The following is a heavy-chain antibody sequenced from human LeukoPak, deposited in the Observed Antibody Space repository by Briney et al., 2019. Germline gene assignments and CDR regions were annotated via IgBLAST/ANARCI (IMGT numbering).Heavy chain of an antibody. CDR1: GFTFGDYA. CDR3: TRAGYYYGSGSYYLDYYYYGMDV. CDR2: IRSKAYGGTT. D-gene: IGHD3-10*01. Sequence: GGSLRLSCTASGFTFGDYAMSWVRQAPGKGLEWVGFIRSKAYGGTTEYAASVKGRFTISRDDSKSIAYLQMNSLKTEDTAVYYCTRAGYYYGSGSYYLDYYYYGMDVWGQGTTVTVSS. J-gene: IGHJ6*02. V-gene: IGHV3-49*04.